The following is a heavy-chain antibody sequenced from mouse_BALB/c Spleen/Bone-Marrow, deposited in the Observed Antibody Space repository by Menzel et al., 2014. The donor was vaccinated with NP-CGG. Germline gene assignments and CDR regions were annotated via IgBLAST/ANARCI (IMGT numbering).Heavy chain of an antibody. CDR2: IDPETGGT. V-gene: IGHV1-15*01. CDR3: TRWGLITTAPFDY. Sequence: VQLRQSGAELVRPGASVTLSCKASGYTFTDYEMHWVKQTPVHGLEWIGAIDPETGGTAYNQKFKGKATLTADKSSSTAYMELRSLTSEDSAVYYCTRWGLITTAPFDYWGQGTTLTVSS. CDR1: GYTFTDYE. D-gene: IGHD1-2*01. J-gene: IGHJ2*01.